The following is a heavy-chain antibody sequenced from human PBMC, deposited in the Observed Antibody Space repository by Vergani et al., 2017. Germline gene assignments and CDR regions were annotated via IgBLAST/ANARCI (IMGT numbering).Heavy chain of an antibody. J-gene: IGHJ6*03. D-gene: IGHD1-14*01. Sequence: VQLVESGGGLVKPGGSLRLSCAASGFTFSTYGMHWVRQAPGKGLEWVALIWFDGSNKYYADSVKGRFTISRDNSKNTLFLQMNSLRVDDTAVYYCARGMEPASTYYMDVWGKGTTVTVSS. CDR2: IWFDGSNK. V-gene: IGHV3-33*01. CDR1: GFTFSTYG. CDR3: ARGMEPASTYYMDV.